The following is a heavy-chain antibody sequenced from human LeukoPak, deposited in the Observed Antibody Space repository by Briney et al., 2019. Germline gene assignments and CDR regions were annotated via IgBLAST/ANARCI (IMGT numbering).Heavy chain of an antibody. CDR2: ISGSTTYT. D-gene: IGHD1-26*01. V-gene: IGHV3-21*04. CDR1: GFTFSSYE. CDR3: ARDREGVAFDI. J-gene: IGHJ3*02. Sequence: GGSLRLSCAASGFTFSSYEMNWVRQAPGKGLEWVSYISGSTTYTNYADSVRGRFTISRDNSKNSLYLQMNSLRAEDTAVYYCARDREGVAFDIWGQGTMVTVSS.